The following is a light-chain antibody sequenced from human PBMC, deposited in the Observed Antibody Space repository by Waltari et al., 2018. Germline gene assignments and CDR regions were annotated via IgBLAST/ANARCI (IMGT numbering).Light chain of an antibody. CDR2: DAS. CDR1: QGISRW. V-gene: IGKV1-5*01. CDR3: QQYKSYKT. J-gene: IGKJ1*01. Sequence: DIQMTQSPSILSASVGDRVTITCRASQGISRWLAWYQQKAGKAPKLLIYDASSLEGGVPSRFSGSGSGTDFTLTISSLQPDDFATYYCQQYKSYKTLGQGTRVEIK.